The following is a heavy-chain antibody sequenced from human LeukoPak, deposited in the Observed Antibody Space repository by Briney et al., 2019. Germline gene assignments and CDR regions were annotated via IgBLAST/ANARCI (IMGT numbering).Heavy chain of an antibody. CDR1: GFPFSAYG. D-gene: IGHD6-13*01. J-gene: IGHJ5*02. CDR2: ITGSTRTT. Sequence: GGTLRLSCAASGFPFSAYGMSWVRQAPGEGLEWVSSITGSTRTTYYADSVKGRFTISRDNSKNTLYLQMNSLRAEDTAVYYCAKEVAAAGNGDWFDPWGQGTLVTVSS. CDR3: AKEVAAAGNGDWFDP. V-gene: IGHV3-23*01.